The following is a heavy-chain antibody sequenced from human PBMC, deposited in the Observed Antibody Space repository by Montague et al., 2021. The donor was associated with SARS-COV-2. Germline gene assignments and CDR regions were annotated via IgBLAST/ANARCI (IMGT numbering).Heavy chain of an antibody. CDR3: AGASLGYCSGGRCYVRFDP. V-gene: IGHV4-59*01. Sequence: SETLSLTCTVSGGSISSYYWSWIRQPPGKGQEWIGNIYYSGSTNYNPSLKSRVTISVDTSKNQIYLKLSSVTAADTAVYYCAGASLGYCSGGRCYVRFDPWGQGTLVTVSS. J-gene: IGHJ5*02. D-gene: IGHD2-15*01. CDR1: GGSISSYY. CDR2: IYYSGST.